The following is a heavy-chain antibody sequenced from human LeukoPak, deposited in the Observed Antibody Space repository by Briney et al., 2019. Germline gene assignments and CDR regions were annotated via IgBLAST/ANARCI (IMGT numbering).Heavy chain of an antibody. V-gene: IGHV3-48*03. Sequence: GGSLRLSREASGFTFSSYDMNWVRQAPGKGLEWVSYISSSGNLIHYADSVKGRFTFSRDNARNSLYLQMNSLRADDTPIYYWASEGGWNDFDYWGQGTLVTVSS. J-gene: IGHJ4*02. D-gene: IGHD1-1*01. CDR2: ISSSGNLI. CDR1: GFTFSSYD. CDR3: ASEGGWNDFDY.